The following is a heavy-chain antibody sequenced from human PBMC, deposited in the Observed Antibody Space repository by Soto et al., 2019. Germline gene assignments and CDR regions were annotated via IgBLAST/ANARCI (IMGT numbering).Heavy chain of an antibody. CDR2: IYWDDSK. Sequence: QITLKESGPTLVRPTQTLTLTCAFSGFSLSTSGVGVGWIRQPPGKALEWLAVIYWDDSKHYSPALRCRLTITKATSKTQVVITMTNMDPMAEGTDYCARKGPEAWPLGYWGQGTLVTVSS. CDR3: ARKGPEAWPLGY. V-gene: IGHV2-5*02. CDR1: GFSLSTSGVG. J-gene: IGHJ4*02.